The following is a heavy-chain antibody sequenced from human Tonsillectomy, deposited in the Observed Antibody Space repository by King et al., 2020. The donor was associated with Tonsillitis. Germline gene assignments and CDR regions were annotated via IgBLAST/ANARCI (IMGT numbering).Heavy chain of an antibody. CDR3: AKMAARNVNSTNLNWFDP. D-gene: IGHD4-23*01. CDR1: GFIFNSYP. Sequence: VQLVESGGGLVQPGGSLRLSCAASGFIFNSYPMSWVRQAPGKGLEWVSSISGSGGSTYYADSVKGRFTISKDNSKNTLYLQMNSLRVEDTAVYYCAKMAARNVNSTNLNWFDPWGQGTLVTVSS. V-gene: IGHV3-23*04. J-gene: IGHJ5*02. CDR2: ISGSGGST.